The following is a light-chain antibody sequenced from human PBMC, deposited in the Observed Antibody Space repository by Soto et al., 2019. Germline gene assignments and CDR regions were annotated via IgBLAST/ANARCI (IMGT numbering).Light chain of an antibody. V-gene: IGKV1-5*01. CDR2: DAS. CDR3: QQYNSYSWT. J-gene: IGKJ1*01. CDR1: QTILSW. Sequence: DIQMTQSPPTLSASVGDRVTITCRASQTILSWLAWYQQKAGKAPKLLIFDASILESGVPSRFSGSGSGTEFTLTISSLRPDDFATYYCQQYNSYSWTFGQGTKVDIK.